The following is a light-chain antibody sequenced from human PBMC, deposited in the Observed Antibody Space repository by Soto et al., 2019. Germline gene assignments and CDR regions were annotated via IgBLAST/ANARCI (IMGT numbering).Light chain of an antibody. Sequence: EMVVTQSPATLSMSPGGSATLSCRASQSVSSSYLAWYQQKPGQAPRLLIYGASSRATGIPDRFSGSGSGTDFTLTISRLEPEDFAVYYCQQYGSSRITFGQGTRLENK. CDR2: GAS. CDR1: QSVSSSY. CDR3: QQYGSSRIT. J-gene: IGKJ5*01. V-gene: IGKV3-20*01.